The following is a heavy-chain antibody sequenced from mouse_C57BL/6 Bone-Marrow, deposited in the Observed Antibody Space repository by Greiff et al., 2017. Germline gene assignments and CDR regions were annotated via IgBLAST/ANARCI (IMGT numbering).Heavy chain of an antibody. J-gene: IGHJ1*03. CDR2: IYPGSGST. CDR3: ARLITTVVAPHWYFDV. D-gene: IGHD1-1*01. CDR1: GYTFTSYW. V-gene: IGHV1-55*01. Sequence: QVQLQQPGAELVKPGASVKMSCKASGYTFTSYWITWVKQRPGQGLEWIGDIYPGSGSTNYNEKFKSKATLTVDTSSSTAYMQLSSLTSEDSAVYYCARLITTVVAPHWYFDVWGTGTTVTVSS.